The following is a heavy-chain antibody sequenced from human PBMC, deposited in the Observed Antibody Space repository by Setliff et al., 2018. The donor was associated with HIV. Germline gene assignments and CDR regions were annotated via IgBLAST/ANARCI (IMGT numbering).Heavy chain of an antibody. J-gene: IGHJ3*01. CDR2: ISFSGSA. V-gene: IGHV4-4*07. CDR1: GDSINPYF. CDR3: ARDQSGMYGPQNDAFDV. Sequence: PSETLSLTCTVSGDSINPYFWNWIRQPAGTGLEWIGRISFSGSARHNPSLMGRVTMSLDASSNHLYLRLNSLTAADTALYFCARDQSGMYGPQNDAFDVWGPGTMVT. D-gene: IGHD1-26*01.